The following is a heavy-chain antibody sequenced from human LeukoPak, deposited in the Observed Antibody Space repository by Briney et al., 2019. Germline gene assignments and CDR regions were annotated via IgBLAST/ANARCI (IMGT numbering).Heavy chain of an antibody. V-gene: IGHV3-30-3*01. D-gene: IGHD2-21*01. J-gene: IGHJ3*02. CDR3: ARDRVFMGVVVVSLDGFDI. CDR2: ISYDGSNK. Sequence: PGRSLRLSCAASGFIFSSYAMHWVRQAPGKGLEWVAVISYDGSNKYYADSVKGRFTISRDNSKNTLYLQMNSLRAEDTAVYYCARDRVFMGVVVVSLDGFDIWGQGTMVTVSS. CDR1: GFIFSSYA.